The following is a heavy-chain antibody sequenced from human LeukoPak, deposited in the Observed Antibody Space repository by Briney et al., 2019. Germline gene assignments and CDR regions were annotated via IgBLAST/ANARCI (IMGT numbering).Heavy chain of an antibody. D-gene: IGHD4/OR15-4a*01. V-gene: IGHV4-59*01. CDR2: VYYGGST. CDR3: ASTNDYSDYGYFDL. J-gene: IGHJ4*02. CDR1: GYFLSNDY. Sequence: SETLSLTCSVSGYFLSNDYWSWIRQSPGNGLEWIGLVYYGGSTKVKPSLRSRVDLSIVPYKKQYSLTLTSVTSADTAVYFCASTNDYSDYGYFDLWGQGLLVAVSS.